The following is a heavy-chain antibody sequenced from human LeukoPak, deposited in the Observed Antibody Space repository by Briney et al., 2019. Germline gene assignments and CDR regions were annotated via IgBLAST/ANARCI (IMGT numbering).Heavy chain of an antibody. D-gene: IGHD5-18*01. CDR1: GFTVSSNY. Sequence: GGSLRLSCAASGFTVSSNYMSWVRQAPGKGLEWVSVIYSGGSTYYADSVKGRFTISRDNSKNTLYLQMNSLRAEDTAVYYCAREEVYSYGFDYWGQGTLVTVSS. V-gene: IGHV3-53*01. CDR2: IYSGGST. CDR3: AREEVYSYGFDY. J-gene: IGHJ4*02.